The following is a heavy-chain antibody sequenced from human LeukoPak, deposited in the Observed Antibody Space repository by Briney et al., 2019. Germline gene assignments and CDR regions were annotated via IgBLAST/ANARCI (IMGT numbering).Heavy chain of an antibody. V-gene: IGHV3-53*01. J-gene: IGHJ4*02. CDR2: IYSGGST. Sequence: PGGSLRLSCAASGFTVSSNYMSWVRQAPGKGLEWVSVIYSGGSTYYADSVKGRFTISRDNSKNTLDLQMNSLRAEDTAVYYCARESEHYDSSGYSYGYWGQGTLVTVSS. CDR3: ARESEHYDSSGYSYGY. CDR1: GFTVSSNY. D-gene: IGHD3-22*01.